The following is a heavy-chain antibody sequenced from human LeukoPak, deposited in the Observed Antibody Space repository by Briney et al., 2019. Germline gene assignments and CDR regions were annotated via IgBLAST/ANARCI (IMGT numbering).Heavy chain of an antibody. CDR1: GFTSTNYA. J-gene: IGHJ4*02. CDR3: AKGAYDYIETGYFDS. D-gene: IGHD5-12*01. Sequence: QPGGSLRLSCAASGFTSTNYAMNWVRQAPGKGLEWVSVLIGSSGSTDYADSVKGRFTISRDNSKNTVFLQMNSLRAEDTAIYYYAKGAYDYIETGYFDSWGQGTLVTVSS. CDR2: LIGSSGST. V-gene: IGHV3-23*01.